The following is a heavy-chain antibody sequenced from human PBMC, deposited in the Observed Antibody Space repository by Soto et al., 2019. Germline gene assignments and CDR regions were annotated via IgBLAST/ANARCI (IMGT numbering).Heavy chain of an antibody. Sequence: SSETLSLTCTVSGGSISSGDYYWSWIRQPPGKGLEWIGYIYYSGSTYYNPSLKSRVTISVDTSKNQFSLKLSSVTAADTAVYYCARRDGYNPHLVNWGQGTLVTVSS. CDR3: ARRDGYNPHLVN. CDR2: IYYSGST. J-gene: IGHJ4*02. D-gene: IGHD5-12*01. V-gene: IGHV4-30-4*01. CDR1: GGSISSGDYY.